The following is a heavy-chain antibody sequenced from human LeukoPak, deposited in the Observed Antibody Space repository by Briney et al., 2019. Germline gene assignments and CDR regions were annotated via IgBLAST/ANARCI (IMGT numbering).Heavy chain of an antibody. J-gene: IGHJ4*02. Sequence: PGGSLRPSCAASGFTFSSYGMHWVRQAPGKGLEWVAVIWYDGSNKYCADSVKGRFTISRDNSKNTLYLQMNSLRAEDTAVYYCARPTYSGSYYWFDYWGQGTLVTVSS. CDR2: IWYDGSNK. D-gene: IGHD1-26*01. V-gene: IGHV3-33*01. CDR3: ARPTYSGSYYWFDY. CDR1: GFTFSSYG.